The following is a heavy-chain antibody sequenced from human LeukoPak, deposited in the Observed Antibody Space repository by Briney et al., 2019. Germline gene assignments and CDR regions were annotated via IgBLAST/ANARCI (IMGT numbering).Heavy chain of an antibody. J-gene: IGHJ4*02. CDR1: VFTFSYAW. CDR3: YTVLVWGGYDAKETDK. V-gene: IGHV3-15*01. D-gene: IGHD5-12*01. Sequence: PGGSLRLSRVASVFTFSYAWMNWVRQAPGKGLEWVGRIKSKSDGGATDYTAPVKGRFTISRDDSENTLYLHMNSLGTEDTGVYYCYTVLVWGGYDAKETDKWGQGTLVTVSS. CDR2: IKSKSDGGAT.